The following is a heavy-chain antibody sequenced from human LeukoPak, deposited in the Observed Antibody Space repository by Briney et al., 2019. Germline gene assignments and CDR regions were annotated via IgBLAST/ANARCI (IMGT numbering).Heavy chain of an antibody. D-gene: IGHD5-18*01. J-gene: IGHJ4*02. Sequence: SETLSLTCTVSGGSISPYYWSWIRQPPGKGLEWTGYIYYTGSTNYNPSFTSRVTMSVDTSKNQFSLKLSSVTAADTAVYYCVKNGYTYGPFDYWGQGTQVTVSS. CDR2: IYYTGST. V-gene: IGHV4-59*08. CDR3: VKNGYTYGPFDY. CDR1: GGSISPYY.